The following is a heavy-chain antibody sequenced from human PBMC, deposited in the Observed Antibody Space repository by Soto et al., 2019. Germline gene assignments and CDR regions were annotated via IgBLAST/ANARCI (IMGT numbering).Heavy chain of an antibody. D-gene: IGHD6-6*01. V-gene: IGHV2-5*02. CDR3: EHSGYWEPLVYCDC. J-gene: IGHJ4*02. CDR1: GFSLSNSGRS. CDR2: INRDDDK. Sequence: GPTRDNPTQTLTLTSTFSGFSLSNSGRSMGRIRQPTGKALEWLAHINRDDDKRYSPSLKRRVTNTKDTTKNTKILTNINKSPVDTATYSREHSGYWEPLVYCDCWGQGTRVTVSS.